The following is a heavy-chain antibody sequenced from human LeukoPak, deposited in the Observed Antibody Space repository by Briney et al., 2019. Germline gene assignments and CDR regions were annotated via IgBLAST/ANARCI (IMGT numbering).Heavy chain of an antibody. V-gene: IGHV3-48*04. D-gene: IGHD5-12*01. CDR1: GFTFSNYS. J-gene: IGHJ4*02. Sequence: PGGSLRLSSEASGFTFSNYSMNWVRQAPGKGLEWISYVGISSGNTKYAASVKGRFTISGDSAKNSVFLQMNNLRVEDTAVYYCARDHRYAFDNWGQGTLVTVSS. CDR2: VGISSGNT. CDR3: ARDHRYAFDN.